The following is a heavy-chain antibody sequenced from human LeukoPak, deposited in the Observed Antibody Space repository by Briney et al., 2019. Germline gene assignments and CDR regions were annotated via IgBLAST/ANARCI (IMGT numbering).Heavy chain of an antibody. D-gene: IGHD3-9*01. V-gene: IGHV1-18*01. CDR2: ISGYNGDT. J-gene: IGHJ4*02. Sequence: ASVKVSCKASGYTFTNAGISWVRQAPGQGLEWMGWISGYNGDTNYAQKFQGRVTMTTDTSTSIAYMELSSLRSEDTAVYYCAIGSNYDILTGFFDYWGQGTLVTVSS. CDR1: GYTFTNAG. CDR3: AIGSNYDILTGFFDY.